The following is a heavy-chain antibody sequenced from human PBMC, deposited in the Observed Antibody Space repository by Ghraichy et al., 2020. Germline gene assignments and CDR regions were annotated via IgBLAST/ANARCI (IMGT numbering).Heavy chain of an antibody. CDR2: ISSSSSTI. D-gene: IGHD3-16*01. Sequence: GGSLRLSCAASGFTFSSYSMNWVRPAPGKGLEWVSYISSSSSTIYYADSVKGRFTISRDNAKNSLYLQMNSLRDEDTAVYYCARDQYVWGSPDAFDIWGQGTMVTVSS. V-gene: IGHV3-48*02. J-gene: IGHJ3*02. CDR1: GFTFSSYS. CDR3: ARDQYVWGSPDAFDI.